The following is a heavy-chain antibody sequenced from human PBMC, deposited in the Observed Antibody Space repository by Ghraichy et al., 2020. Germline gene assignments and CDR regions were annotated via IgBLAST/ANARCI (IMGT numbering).Heavy chain of an antibody. Sequence: GGSLRLSCAASGFTFSSYGMHWVRQAPGKGLEWVAFIRYDGSNKYYADSVKGRFTISRDNSKNTLYLQMNSLRAEDTAVYYCAKRYCSGGSCGYYYYYMDVWGKGTTVTVSS. D-gene: IGHD2-15*01. CDR3: AKRYCSGGSCGYYYYYMDV. V-gene: IGHV3-30*02. CDR1: GFTFSSYG. J-gene: IGHJ6*03. CDR2: IRYDGSNK.